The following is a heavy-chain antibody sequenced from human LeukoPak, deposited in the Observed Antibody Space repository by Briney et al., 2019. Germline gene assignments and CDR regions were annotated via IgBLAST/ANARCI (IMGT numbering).Heavy chain of an antibody. V-gene: IGHV1-69-2*01. CDR3: ATGRGISFDWLSPFNWFDP. D-gene: IGHD3-9*01. CDR1: GYTFTDYY. CDR2: VDPEDGET. Sequence: ASVKVSCKASGYTFTDYYMHWVQQAPGKGLEWMGLVDPEDGETIYAEKFQGRVTITADTSTDTAYMELSSLRSEDTAVYYCATGRGISFDWLSPFNWFDPWGQGTLVTVSS. J-gene: IGHJ5*02.